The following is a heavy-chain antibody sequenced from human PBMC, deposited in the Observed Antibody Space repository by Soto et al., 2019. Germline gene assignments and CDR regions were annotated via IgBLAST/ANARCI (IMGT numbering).Heavy chain of an antibody. CDR2: IYYTGST. V-gene: IGHV4-59*01. Sequence: SETQSLTCPVGGGSISSYYWSWMRQPPGKGLEWIGFIYYTGSTNYNPSLKSRVTISVDTSKNQFSLKLSSVTAADTAVYYCARGDYGDNFDSWGQGILVTVSS. D-gene: IGHD4-17*01. CDR3: ARGDYGDNFDS. J-gene: IGHJ4*02. CDR1: GGSISSYY.